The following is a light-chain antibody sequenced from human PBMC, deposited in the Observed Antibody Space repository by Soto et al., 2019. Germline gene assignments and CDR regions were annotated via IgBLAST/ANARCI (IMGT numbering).Light chain of an antibody. CDR2: IDH. Sequence: QLVLTQPPSLSGTPGQSVTISCSGSSSNIEGNTVHWYQHLPGTAPKLLLYIDHNRPSGIPDRFSGSKSGTSASLAISGLQSEDEADYYCATWDDDLSAAVFGGGTQLTVL. J-gene: IGLJ7*01. CDR3: ATWDDDLSAAV. CDR1: SSNIEGNT. V-gene: IGLV1-44*01.